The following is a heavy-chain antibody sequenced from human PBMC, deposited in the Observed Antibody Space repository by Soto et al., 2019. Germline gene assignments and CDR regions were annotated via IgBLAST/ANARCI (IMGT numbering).Heavy chain of an antibody. J-gene: IGHJ4*02. CDR1: GFTFGDYA. CDR2: IRSKAYGGTR. Sequence: SGGSLRLSCTASGFTFGDYAMSWVRQAPGKGLEWVGFIRSKAYGGTREYAASVKGRFTISRDDSKSIAYLQMNSLKTEDTAVYYCTRDRRWYYYDSSGYPTFRYWGQGTLVTVSS. CDR3: TRDRRWYYYDSSGYPTFRY. V-gene: IGHV3-49*04. D-gene: IGHD3-22*01.